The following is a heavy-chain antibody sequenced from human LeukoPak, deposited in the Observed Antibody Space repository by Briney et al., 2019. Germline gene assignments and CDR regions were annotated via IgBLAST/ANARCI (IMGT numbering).Heavy chain of an antibody. CDR3: ARGVKGGEFDY. CDR2: INHSGST. CDR1: GGSFSGYY. Sequence: SETLSLTCAVYGGSFSGYYWSWIRQPPGKGLEWIGEINHSGSTNYNPSLKSRVTMSVDTSKNQFSLKLSSVTAADTAVYYCARGVKGGEFDYWGQGTLVTVSS. D-gene: IGHD2-21*01. V-gene: IGHV4-34*01. J-gene: IGHJ4*02.